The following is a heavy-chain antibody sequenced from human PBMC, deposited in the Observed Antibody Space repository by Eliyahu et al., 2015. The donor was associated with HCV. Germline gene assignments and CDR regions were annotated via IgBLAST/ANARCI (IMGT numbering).Heavy chain of an antibody. J-gene: IGHJ4*02. D-gene: IGHD1-26*01. Sequence: QVQLQESGPGLVKPSETLSVTCNXSSGSITNXYWNWIRQPAGKGLEWIGRIYTSGSTNYNPSLKSRVTMSVDTSKNHISLXLTSVTAADTAVYYCARDPSDFPILGATGYFDLWGLGTLVTVSS. V-gene: IGHV4-4*07. CDR3: ARDPSDFPILGATGYFDL. CDR1: SGSITNXY. CDR2: IYTSGST.